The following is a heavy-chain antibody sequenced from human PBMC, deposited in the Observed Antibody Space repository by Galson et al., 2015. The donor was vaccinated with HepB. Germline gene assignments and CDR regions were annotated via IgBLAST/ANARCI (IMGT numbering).Heavy chain of an antibody. V-gene: IGHV1-2*02. CDR2: INTNSAGR. J-gene: IGHJ4*02. CDR3: ARQGVAAAVD. D-gene: IGHD6-13*01. CDR1: GYAFTASY. Sequence: SVKVSCKASGYAFTASYMHWVRQAPGQGLEWMGWINTNSAGRNSAQTFQGRVTMTRDTSINTAYLELSSLTFDDTAVYYCARQGVAAAVDWGQGTLVTVSS.